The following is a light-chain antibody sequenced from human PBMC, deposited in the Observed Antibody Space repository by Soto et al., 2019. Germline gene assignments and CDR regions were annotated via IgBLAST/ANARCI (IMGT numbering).Light chain of an antibody. CDR2: GAS. Sequence: EIVMTQSPATLSVSPGERATLSCRASQSVSSSLAWYQQKPGQAPRLLIYGASTRATGIPARFSGSGSETEFTLTISSLQSEDFAVYYRQQYNNWWTFGQGTKVEIK. CDR3: QQYNNWWT. J-gene: IGKJ1*01. CDR1: QSVSSS. V-gene: IGKV3-15*01.